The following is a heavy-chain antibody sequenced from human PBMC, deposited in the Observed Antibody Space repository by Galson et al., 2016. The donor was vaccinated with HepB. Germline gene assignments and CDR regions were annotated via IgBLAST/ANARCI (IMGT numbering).Heavy chain of an antibody. Sequence: SETLSLTCGVYGGSFNVHYWSWIRQSPGKGLEWIGEINYAGGTKYNPSLKSRVTISVDTSKNQFSLKLKSMTAADTAVYFCAGVVVAATNWFDPWGQGTLVTVSS. J-gene: IGHJ5*02. CDR1: GGSFNVHY. D-gene: IGHD2-15*01. V-gene: IGHV4-34*01. CDR3: AGVVVAATNWFDP. CDR2: INYAGGT.